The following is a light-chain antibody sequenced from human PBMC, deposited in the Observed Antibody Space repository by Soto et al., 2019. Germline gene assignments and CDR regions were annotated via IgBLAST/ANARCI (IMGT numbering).Light chain of an antibody. CDR2: DAS. J-gene: IGKJ1*01. Sequence: DIQMTQSPSSLSASVGDRVTITCRASQSISSYLNWYQHRPGSAPRLLIYDASTLQSGVPSRFSASGSETDFNLTISGLQPEDFAIYYCQQSYSIPGTFGPGTKV. CDR1: QSISSY. CDR3: QQSYSIPGT. V-gene: IGKV1-39*01.